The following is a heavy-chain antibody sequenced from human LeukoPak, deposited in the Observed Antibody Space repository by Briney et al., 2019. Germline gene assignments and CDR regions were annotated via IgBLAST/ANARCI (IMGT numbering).Heavy chain of an antibody. CDR3: AKDRGTAWHNPFDC. CDR2: ISSSGSSI. D-gene: IGHD1/OR15-1a*01. J-gene: IGHJ4*02. CDR1: GFIFSSYA. Sequence: PGGSLRLSCAASGFIFSSYAMRWVRQAPGKGLEWVSTISSSGSSISYADSVKGRFTVSRDNSKNTLYLQMNSLRVEDTAVYYCAKDRGTAWHNPFDCWGQGVLVTISS. V-gene: IGHV3-23*01.